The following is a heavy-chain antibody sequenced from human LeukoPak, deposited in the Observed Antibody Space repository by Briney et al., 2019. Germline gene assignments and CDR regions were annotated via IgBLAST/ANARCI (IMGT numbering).Heavy chain of an antibody. J-gene: IGHJ4*02. D-gene: IGHD3-22*01. CDR1: GFTFSSYE. Sequence: GGSLRLSCAASGFTFSSYEMHWVRQAPGKGLEWVSYISSSGSTIYYADSVKGRFTISRDNAKNSLYLQMNSLRAEDTAVYYCAREMYYYDSSGYFDYWGQGTLVTVSS. CDR2: ISSSGSTI. CDR3: AREMYYYDSSGYFDY. V-gene: IGHV3-48*03.